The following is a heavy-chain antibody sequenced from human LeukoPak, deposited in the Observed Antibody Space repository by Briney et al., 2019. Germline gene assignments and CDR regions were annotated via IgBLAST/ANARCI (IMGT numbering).Heavy chain of an antibody. Sequence: GGSLRLSCAASGFTFDDYAMHWVRQAPGKGLEWVSGISWNSGSIGYADSVKGRFTISRDNSKNTLYLQMNSLRAEDTAVYYCAKPAITMIVVVMGSDAFDIWGQGTMVTVSS. CDR1: GFTFDDYA. CDR2: ISWNSGSI. J-gene: IGHJ3*02. V-gene: IGHV3-9*01. D-gene: IGHD3-22*01. CDR3: AKPAITMIVVVMGSDAFDI.